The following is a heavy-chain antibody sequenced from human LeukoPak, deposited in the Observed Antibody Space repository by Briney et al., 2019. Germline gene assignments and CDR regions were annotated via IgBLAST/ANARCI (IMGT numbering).Heavy chain of an antibody. D-gene: IGHD5-12*01. J-gene: IGHJ5*02. CDR1: GGSISSGDYN. V-gene: IGHV4-30-4*01. CDR2: ISYSGST. CDR3: ARGLVATRDFDP. Sequence: SETLSLTCTVSGGSISSGDYNWNWIRQPPGKGLEWIGYISYSGSTHYDPSLKSRVTISVDTSKDQFSLKLSSVTAADTAVYYCARGLVATRDFDPWGQGTLVTVSS.